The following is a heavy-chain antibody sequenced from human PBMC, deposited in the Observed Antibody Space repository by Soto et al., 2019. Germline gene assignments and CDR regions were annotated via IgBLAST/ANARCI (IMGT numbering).Heavy chain of an antibody. Sequence: ASVKVSCKASGYTLTNFYIHWVRQAPGQGPEWMGIINPNGGSTNYAHNFQGRVTITRDTSTSTVYMDLSSLRVEDTAVYYCAKDRLAGNFDYWGQGTQVTVSS. CDR1: GYTLTNFY. CDR2: INPNGGST. CDR3: AKDRLAGNFDY. V-gene: IGHV1-46*01. J-gene: IGHJ4*02.